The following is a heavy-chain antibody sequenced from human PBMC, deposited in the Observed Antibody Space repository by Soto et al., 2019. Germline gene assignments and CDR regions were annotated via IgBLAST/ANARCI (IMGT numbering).Heavy chain of an antibody. Sequence: AAVKVSCKASGGSFSIYTISLVRQAPGQGLEGMGRIIPILGIANYAQKFKGRGTITADKSTSTDYMELSSLRSEDTAVYYCARDTEGYYGSGSYYIGQSRAFDIWGQGTMVTVSS. CDR1: GGSFSIYT. D-gene: IGHD3-10*01. CDR3: ARDTEGYYGSGSYYIGQSRAFDI. CDR2: IIPILGIA. V-gene: IGHV1-69*04. J-gene: IGHJ3*02.